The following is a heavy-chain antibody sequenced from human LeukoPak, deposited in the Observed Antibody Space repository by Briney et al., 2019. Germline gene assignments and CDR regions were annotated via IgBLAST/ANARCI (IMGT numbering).Heavy chain of an antibody. D-gene: IGHD6-13*01. CDR1: GGSITSSSYY. CDR2: ISYSGST. V-gene: IGHV4-39*01. Sequence: SETLSLTCTVSGGSITSSSYYWGWIRQPPGKGLEWIGSISYSGSTYYNPSLKSRVTISGETSKNQFSLKLSSVTAADTAVYYCAGHGPRYSSSWPLDYWGQGTLVTVSS. CDR3: AGHGPRYSSSWPLDY. J-gene: IGHJ4*02.